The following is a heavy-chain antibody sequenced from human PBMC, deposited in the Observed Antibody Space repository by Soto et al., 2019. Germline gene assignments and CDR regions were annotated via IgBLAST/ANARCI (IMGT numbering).Heavy chain of an antibody. J-gene: IGHJ4*02. Sequence: GGPLSLSCAASGFTFSSYGMHWVRQAPGKGLEWVAVISDDGSNKYYADSVKGRFTISRDNSKNTLYLQMNSLRAEDTAVYYCAKDSPAHWGQGTLVTVSS. CDR3: AKDSPAH. V-gene: IGHV3-30*18. CDR2: ISDDGSNK. CDR1: GFTFSSYG.